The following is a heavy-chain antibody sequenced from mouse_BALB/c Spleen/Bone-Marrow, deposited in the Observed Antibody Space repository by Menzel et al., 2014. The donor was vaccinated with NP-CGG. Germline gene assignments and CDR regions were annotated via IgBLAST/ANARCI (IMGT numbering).Heavy chain of an antibody. CDR3: ARDFITTDAMDY. D-gene: IGHD1-1*01. CDR2: ISSGGSYT. Sequence: DVMLVESGGDLVKPGGSLKLSCAASGFTFSSYGMSWVRQTPDKRLEWVAIISSGGSYTYYPDSVKGRFTISRDNAKNTLYLQMSSLKSEDTAMYYCARDFITTDAMDYWGQGTSVTVSS. CDR1: GFTFSSYG. V-gene: IGHV5-6*02. J-gene: IGHJ4*01.